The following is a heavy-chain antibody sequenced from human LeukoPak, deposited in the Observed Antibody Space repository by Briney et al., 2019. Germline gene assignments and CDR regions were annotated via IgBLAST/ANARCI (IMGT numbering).Heavy chain of an antibody. CDR3: ARGKASNYRLRDYNYDY. Sequence: SETLSLTCAVYGGSFSGYYWSWIRQPPGKGLEWIGEINHSGSTNYNPSLKSRVTISVDTSKNQFSLKLSSVTAADTAVYYCARGKASNYRLRDYNYDYWGQGTLVTVSS. D-gene: IGHD4-11*01. V-gene: IGHV4-34*01. CDR1: GGSFSGYY. J-gene: IGHJ4*02. CDR2: INHSGST.